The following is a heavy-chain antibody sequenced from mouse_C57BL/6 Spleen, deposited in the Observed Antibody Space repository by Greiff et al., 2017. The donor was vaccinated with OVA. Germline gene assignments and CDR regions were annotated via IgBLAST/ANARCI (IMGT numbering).Heavy chain of an antibody. J-gene: IGHJ2*01. CDR2: INPSNGGT. CDR1: GYTFTSYW. V-gene: IGHV1-53*01. Sequence: VQLQQPGTELVKPGASVKLSCKASGYTFTSYWMHWVKQRPGQGLEWIGNINPSNGGTNYNEKFKRQATLTVDKSSSHAYLQISSLTSEDSAVYDGAITTFVATDYWGQGTTLTVSS. D-gene: IGHD1-1*01. CDR3: AITTFVATDY.